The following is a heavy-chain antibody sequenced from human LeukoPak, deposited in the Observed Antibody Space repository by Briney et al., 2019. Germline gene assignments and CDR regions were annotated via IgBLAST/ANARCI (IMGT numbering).Heavy chain of an antibody. Sequence: NPSETLSLTCTVSGGSISSGTYYWTWIRQTAGKGLEWIGRAYTSGTTNYNPSLKSRVTISVDPSKNQFSLKLTSVTAADTAVYYCARGVSGSYYAFDYWGQGTLVTVSS. J-gene: IGHJ4*02. CDR3: ARGVSGSYYAFDY. CDR2: AYTSGTT. D-gene: IGHD3-10*01. CDR1: GGSISSGTYY. V-gene: IGHV4-61*02.